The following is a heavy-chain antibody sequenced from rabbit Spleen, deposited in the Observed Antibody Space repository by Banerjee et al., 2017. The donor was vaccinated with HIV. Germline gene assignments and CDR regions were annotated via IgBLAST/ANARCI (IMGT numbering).Heavy chain of an antibody. CDR1: GIDFSAYYY. CDR3: ARDTASSFSSYGMDL. J-gene: IGHJ6*01. V-gene: IGHV1S45*01. CDR2: IYGGSGGFT. Sequence: QQQLEESGGGLVKPGGTLTLTCKASGIDFSAYYYMCWVRQAPGKGLEWIGCIYGGSGGFTYYASWAKGRFSCPKTSSTTVTLQMTSLTAADTATYFCARDTASSFSSYGMDLWGPGTLVTVS. D-gene: IGHD4-2*01.